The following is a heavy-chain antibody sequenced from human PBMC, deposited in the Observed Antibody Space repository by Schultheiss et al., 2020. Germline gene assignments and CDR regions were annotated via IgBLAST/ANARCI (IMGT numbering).Heavy chain of an antibody. Sequence: SETLSLTCTVSGGSISSYYWSWIRQPAGKGLEWIGRIYTSGSTNYNPSLKSRVTMSVDTSKNQFSLKLSSVTAADTAVYYCARRYCSSTSCHNWFDPWGQGTLVTVSS. CDR1: GGSISSYY. CDR2: IYTSGST. CDR3: ARRYCSSTSCHNWFDP. J-gene: IGHJ5*02. V-gene: IGHV4-4*07. D-gene: IGHD2-2*01.